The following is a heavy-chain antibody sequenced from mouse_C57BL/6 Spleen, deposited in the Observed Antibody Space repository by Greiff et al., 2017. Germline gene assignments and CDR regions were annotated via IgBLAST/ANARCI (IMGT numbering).Heavy chain of an antibody. D-gene: IGHD2-3*01. V-gene: IGHV1-26*01. J-gene: IGHJ2*01. CDR3: ARGDDGYYGY. Sequence: VQLQQSGPELVKPGASVKISCKASGYTFTDYYMNWVKQSHGKSLEWIGDINPNNGGTSYNQKFKGKATLTVDKSSSTAYMELRSLTSEDSAVYYCARGDDGYYGYWGQGTTLTVSS. CDR1: GYTFTDYY. CDR2: INPNNGGT.